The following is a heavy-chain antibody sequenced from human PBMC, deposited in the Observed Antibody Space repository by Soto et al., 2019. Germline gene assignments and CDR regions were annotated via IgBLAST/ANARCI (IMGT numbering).Heavy chain of an antibody. J-gene: IGHJ4*02. CDR2: IIPIFGTA. CDR3: ARAVGYSGYDGRFDY. V-gene: IGHV1-69*06. Sequence: QAQLVQSGAEVKKPGSSVKVSRKASGATFGSYAISWVRQAPGQELEWMGGIIPIFGTANCAQKFQSRVTITADKSTITAYMELCRLRSEDTAVYYCARAVGYSGYDGRFDYGGQGTLVTVSS. D-gene: IGHD5-12*01. CDR1: GATFGSYA.